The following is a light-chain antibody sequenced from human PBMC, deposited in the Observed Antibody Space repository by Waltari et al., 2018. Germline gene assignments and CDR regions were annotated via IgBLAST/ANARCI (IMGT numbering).Light chain of an antibody. CDR1: SLRSYY. J-gene: IGLJ2*01. CDR2: GKN. V-gene: IGLV3-19*01. CDR3: NSRDSSGNLLRDVV. Sequence: SSELTQDPAVSVALGQTVRITCQGDSLRSYYASWYQQKPGQAPVLVIYGKNNRPSGIPDRFSGSSSGNTASLTITGAQAEDEADYYCNSRDSSGNLLRDVVFGGGTKLTVL.